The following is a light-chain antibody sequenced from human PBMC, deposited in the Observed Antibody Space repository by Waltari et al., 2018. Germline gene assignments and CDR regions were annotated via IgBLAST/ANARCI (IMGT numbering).Light chain of an antibody. CDR2: EVT. V-gene: IGLV2-8*01. Sequence: QSALTQPPSASGSPGQSVTISCTGTSRDVGAYNYVSWYQQYPDKAPKLMIYEVTKLPSGVPDRCSGSKSGNTASLTVSGLQAEDEADYYCISYAGNNKYVLGAGTKVTVL. CDR3: ISYAGNNKYV. CDR1: SRDVGAYNY. J-gene: IGLJ1*01.